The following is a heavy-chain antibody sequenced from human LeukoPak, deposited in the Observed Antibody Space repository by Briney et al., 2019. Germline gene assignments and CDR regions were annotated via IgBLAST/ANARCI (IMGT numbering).Heavy chain of an antibody. V-gene: IGHV3-53*01. CDR1: GFTVSSNY. CDR2: IYSGGST. J-gene: IGHJ4*02. Sequence: GGSLRLSCTASGFTVSSNYMSWVRQAPGKGLEWVSVIYSGGSTYYADSVKGRFTISRDNAKNTLYLQMNSLRAEDTALYYCARVGAYSGSYSMWEGTGRGGQGTLVTVSS. D-gene: IGHD1-26*01. CDR3: ARVGAYSGSYSMWEGTGR.